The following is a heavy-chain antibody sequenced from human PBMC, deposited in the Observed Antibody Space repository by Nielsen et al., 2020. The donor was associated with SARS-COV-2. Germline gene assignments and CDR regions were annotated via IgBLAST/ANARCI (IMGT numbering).Heavy chain of an antibody. V-gene: IGHV3-21*01. CDR3: AKAKTWYNSSGQYYLDY. CDR2: ISSSSSYT. J-gene: IGHJ4*02. D-gene: IGHD3-22*01. Sequence: VRQAPGKGLEWVSSISSSSSYTYYADSVKGRFTISRDNSKNTLYLQMNSLRVGDTAVYYCAKAKTWYNSSGQYYLDYWGQGTLVTVSS.